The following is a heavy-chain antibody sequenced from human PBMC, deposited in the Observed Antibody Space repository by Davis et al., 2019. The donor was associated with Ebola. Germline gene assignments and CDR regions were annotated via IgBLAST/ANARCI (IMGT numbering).Heavy chain of an antibody. V-gene: IGHV4-59*01. CDR2: IYYSGNT. Sequence: MPSETLSLTCTVSGGSISNYYWSWIRQPPGKGLEWIGYIYYSGNTNYNPSLKSRVTISVDTSKNQFSLKLSSVTAADTAVYYWARMGWYYDSSGYYLGPFDYWGQGTLVTVSS. CDR1: GGSISNYY. D-gene: IGHD3-22*01. J-gene: IGHJ4*02. CDR3: ARMGWYYDSSGYYLGPFDY.